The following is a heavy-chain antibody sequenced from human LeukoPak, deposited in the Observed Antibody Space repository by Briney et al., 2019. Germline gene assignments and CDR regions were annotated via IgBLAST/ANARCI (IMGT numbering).Heavy chain of an antibody. J-gene: IGHJ6*03. V-gene: IGHV4-39*07. CDR3: ARGYRNDAIQGYYYYYMDV. CDR2: IYYSGST. D-gene: IGHD1-1*01. CDR1: GGSISSSSYY. Sequence: KPSETLSLTCTVSGGSISSSSYYWGWIRQPPGKGLEWIGSIYYSGSTYYNPSLKSRVTISVDTSKNQFSLKLSSVTAADTAVYYCARGYRNDAIQGYYYYYMDVWGKGTTVTISS.